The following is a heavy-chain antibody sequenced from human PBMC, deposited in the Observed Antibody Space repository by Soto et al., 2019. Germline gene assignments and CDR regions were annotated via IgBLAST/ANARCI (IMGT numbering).Heavy chain of an antibody. D-gene: IGHD6-6*01. CDR2: ISSSSSYI. CDR3: ARVRGKPHSSSDAFDI. CDR1: GFTFSSYS. Sequence: GGSLRLSCAASGFTFSSYSMNWVRQAPGKGLEWVSSISSSSSYIYYADSVKGRFTISRDNAKNSLYLQMNSLRAEDTAVYYCARVRGKPHSSSDAFDIWGQGTMVTVSS. J-gene: IGHJ3*02. V-gene: IGHV3-21*01.